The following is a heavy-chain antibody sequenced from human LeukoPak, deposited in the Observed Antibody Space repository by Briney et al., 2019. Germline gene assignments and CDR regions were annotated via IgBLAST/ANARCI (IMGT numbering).Heavy chain of an antibody. V-gene: IGHV4-59*08. CDR2: VYYTGST. J-gene: IGHJ5*02. Sequence: SETLSLTCTVSSGSISSYYWSCIRQPPGKGLEWIGYVYYTGSTNYNPSLKSRVTISVDTSKNQFSLNLSSVTAADTAVYYCARHGPYLGRLGWFDPWGQGTQVTVSS. CDR1: SGSISSYY. CDR3: ARHGPYLGRLGWFDP. D-gene: IGHD1-26*01.